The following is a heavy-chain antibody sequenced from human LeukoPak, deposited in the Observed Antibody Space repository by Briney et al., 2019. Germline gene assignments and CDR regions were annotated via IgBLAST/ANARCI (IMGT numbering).Heavy chain of an antibody. J-gene: IGHJ4*02. D-gene: IGHD7-27*01. Sequence: ASVKVSCKAFGYTFTCYYMHWVRQAPGQGLEWMGWINPNSGGTNYAQKFQGRVTMTRDTSISTAYMELSRLRSDDTAVYYCAKLTGYYFDYWGQGTLVTVSS. V-gene: IGHV1-2*02. CDR1: GYTFTCYY. CDR3: AKLTGYYFDY. CDR2: INPNSGGT.